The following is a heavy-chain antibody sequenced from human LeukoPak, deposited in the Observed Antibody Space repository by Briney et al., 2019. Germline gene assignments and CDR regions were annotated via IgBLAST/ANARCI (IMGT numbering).Heavy chain of an antibody. Sequence: GGSLRLSCAASGFTFSSYAMHWVRQAPGKGLEWVAVISYDGSNKYYADSVKGRFTISRDNSKNTLYLQMNSLRAEDTAVYYCARMTSETTAFDIWGQGTMVTVSS. CDR3: ARMTSETTAFDI. V-gene: IGHV3-30-3*01. D-gene: IGHD1-14*01. J-gene: IGHJ3*02. CDR2: ISYDGSNK. CDR1: GFTFSSYA.